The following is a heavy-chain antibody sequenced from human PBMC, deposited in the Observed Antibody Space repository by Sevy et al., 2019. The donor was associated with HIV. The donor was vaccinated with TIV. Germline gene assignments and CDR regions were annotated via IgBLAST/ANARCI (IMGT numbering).Heavy chain of an antibody. D-gene: IGHD2-15*01. J-gene: IGHJ5*02. CDR1: GYSLRKLS. CDR3: ATVGLGYYSGSSYYQGDWFDP. Sequence: ASVKVSCKVFGYSLRKLSMHWVRQAPGKGLEWMGSLDPGNGEITYAQTLQGRVTMTEDTSTDTAYMELISLTSEDTATYYCATVGLGYYSGSSYYQGDWFDPWGQGTLVTVSS. V-gene: IGHV1-24*01. CDR2: LDPGNGEI.